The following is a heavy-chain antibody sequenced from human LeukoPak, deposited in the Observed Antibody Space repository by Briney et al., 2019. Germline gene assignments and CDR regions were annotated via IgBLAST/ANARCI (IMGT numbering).Heavy chain of an antibody. CDR3: AKDPLRYYDSSGYRNWFDP. V-gene: IGHV3-23*01. CDR2: ISGSGGST. CDR1: GFTFSSYA. D-gene: IGHD3-22*01. J-gene: IGHJ5*02. Sequence: PGGSLRLSCAASGFTFSSYAMSWVRQAPGKGLEWVSAISGSGGSTYYADSVKGRFTISRDNSKNTLYLQMNSLRAEDTAVYYCAKDPLRYYDSSGYRNWFDPWGQGTLVTVSS.